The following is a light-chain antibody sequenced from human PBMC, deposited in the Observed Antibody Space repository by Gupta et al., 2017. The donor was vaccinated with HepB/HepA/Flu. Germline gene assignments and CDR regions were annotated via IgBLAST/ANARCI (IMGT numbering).Light chain of an antibody. V-gene: IGKV3-11*01. CDR1: QSVRSY. J-gene: IGKJ5*01. CDR2: DAS. CDR3: QQRSNWPLIT. Sequence: IVLTQSPATLSLSPGERATLSCRASQSVRSYLAWYQQKPGQAPRLLIYDASKRDTGIPARYSGSGYGTDLTLTISSREPEDFAVYYCQQRSNWPLITFGQGTRLEIK.